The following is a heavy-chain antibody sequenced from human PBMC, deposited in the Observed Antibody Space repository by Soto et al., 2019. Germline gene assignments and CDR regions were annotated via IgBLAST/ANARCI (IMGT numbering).Heavy chain of an antibody. CDR1: GGSISSYY. V-gene: IGHV4-59*08. J-gene: IGHJ4*02. CDR3: ARAQGSGFLVS. CDR2: IYYSGST. D-gene: IGHD3-10*01. Sequence: SETLSLTCTVSGGSISSYYWSWIRQPPGKGLEWIGYIYYSGSTYYNPSLKSRVTISVDTSKNQFSLKLSSVTAADTAVYYCARAQGSGFLVSWGQGTLVTVSS.